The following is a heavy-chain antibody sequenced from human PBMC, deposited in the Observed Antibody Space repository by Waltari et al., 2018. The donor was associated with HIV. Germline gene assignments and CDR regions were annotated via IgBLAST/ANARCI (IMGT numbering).Heavy chain of an antibody. CDR2: INPNSGGT. CDR3: ARSSGHFDY. CDR1: GHTSPGSH. V-gene: IGHV1-2*02. D-gene: IGHD3-10*01. J-gene: IGHJ4*02. Sequence: QVPLVPSGAEVTKPGASVQVSCMASGHTSPGSHSPWVRQAPGQGLEWMGWINPNSGGTNYAQKFQGRVTMTRDTSISTAYMELSRRRSDDTAVYYCARSSGHFDYWGQGTLVTVSS.